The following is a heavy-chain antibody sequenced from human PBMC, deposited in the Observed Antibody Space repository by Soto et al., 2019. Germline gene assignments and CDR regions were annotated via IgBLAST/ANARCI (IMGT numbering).Heavy chain of an antibody. Sequence: SETLSLTCSVSGGSIRSSYWSWIQQPPGKGLEWIGYIYYSGSTNYNPSLKSRVIISVDTSKNQFSLKLSSVTAADTAVYYCARQDILTGYYFDYWGQGTVLTAAS. CDR3: ARQDILTGYYFDY. V-gene: IGHV4-59*01. D-gene: IGHD3-9*01. CDR2: IYYSGST. CDR1: GGSIRSSY. J-gene: IGHJ4*02.